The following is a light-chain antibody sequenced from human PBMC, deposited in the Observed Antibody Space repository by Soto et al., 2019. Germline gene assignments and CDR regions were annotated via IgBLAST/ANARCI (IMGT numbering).Light chain of an antibody. CDR2: DAS. V-gene: IGKV1-33*01. CDR1: QDISNY. CDR3: QQYDNLYT. J-gene: IGKJ2*01. Sequence: DIQMTQSPSSLSESVGDRVTITCQASQDISNYLNWYQQKPGKAPKLLIYDASNLETGVPSRFSGSGSGTDFTFTISSLQPEDIATYYCQQYDNLYTFGKGTKLEIK.